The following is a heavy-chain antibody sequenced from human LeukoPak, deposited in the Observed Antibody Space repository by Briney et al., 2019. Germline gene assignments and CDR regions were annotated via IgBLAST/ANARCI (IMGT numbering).Heavy chain of an antibody. Sequence: QPGGSLRLSCAASGFTFSSYSMNWVRQAPGKGLEWVSYISSSSSTIYYADSVKGRFTISRDNAKNSLYLQMNSLRAEDTAVYYCARDRCSSTSCYVTHWGQGTLVTVSS. CDR3: ARDRCSSTSCYVTH. CDR2: ISSSSSTI. D-gene: IGHD2-2*01. V-gene: IGHV3-48*01. CDR1: GFTFSSYS. J-gene: IGHJ4*02.